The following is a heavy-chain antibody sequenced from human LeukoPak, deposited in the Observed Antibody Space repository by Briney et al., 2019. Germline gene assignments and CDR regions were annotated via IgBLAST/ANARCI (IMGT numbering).Heavy chain of an antibody. CDR2: IYSGGST. CDR3: ASGKDSGWYPAIDY. CDR1: GFTFSSYA. Sequence: GGSLRLSCAASGFTFSSYAMSWVRQAPGKGREWVSVIYSGGSTYYADSVKGRFTISRDNSKNTLYLQMNSLRAEDTAVYYCASGKDSGWYPAIDYWGQGTLVTVSS. D-gene: IGHD6-19*01. J-gene: IGHJ4*02. V-gene: IGHV3-53*01.